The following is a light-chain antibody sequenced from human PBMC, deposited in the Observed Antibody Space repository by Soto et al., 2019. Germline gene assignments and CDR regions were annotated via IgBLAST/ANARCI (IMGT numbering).Light chain of an antibody. V-gene: IGKV3-15*01. CDR1: QSVSST. CDR2: SAS. J-gene: IGKJ2*01. Sequence: EIVMTQSPATLSVSPGASATLSCRASQSVSSTLAWYQKKPGQAPRLLIYSASTRASGIPARFSGSGSGTEFLLTISSLQSEDFAVYYCQHYNTGQYTLGQGTKWETK. CDR3: QHYNTGQYT.